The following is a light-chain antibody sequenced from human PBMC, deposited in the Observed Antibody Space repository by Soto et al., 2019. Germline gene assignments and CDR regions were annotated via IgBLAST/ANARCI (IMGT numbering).Light chain of an antibody. Sequence: DIQMTQSPSTLSASVGDRVTISCRASQSISSGLAWYQQKPGKAPKLLIYDASSLESGVPSRFSGSGSGTEFTLTISSLQPDDFATYYCQQYNSYSSYTFGKGTKLEIK. CDR2: DAS. V-gene: IGKV1-5*01. J-gene: IGKJ2*01. CDR1: QSISSG. CDR3: QQYNSYSSYT.